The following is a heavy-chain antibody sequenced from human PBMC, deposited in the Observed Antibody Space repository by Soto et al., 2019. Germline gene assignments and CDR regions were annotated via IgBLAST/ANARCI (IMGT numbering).Heavy chain of an antibody. V-gene: IGHV3-30*18. CDR3: AKGKGSNSYYYYGMDV. CDR1: GFTFSSYG. Sequence: GGSLRLSCAASGFTFSSYGMHWVRQAPGKGLEWVAVISYDGSNKYYADSVKGRFTISRDNSKDTLYLQMNSLRAEDTAVYYCAKGKGSNSYYYYGMDVWGQGTTVTVSS. CDR2: ISYDGSNK. D-gene: IGHD2-2*01. J-gene: IGHJ6*02.